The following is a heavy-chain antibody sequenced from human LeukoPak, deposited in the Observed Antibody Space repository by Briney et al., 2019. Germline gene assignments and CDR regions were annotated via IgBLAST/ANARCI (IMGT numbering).Heavy chain of an antibody. Sequence: GRSLRLSCAASGFTFSSYGMHWVRQAPGKGLEWVAVISYDGGDKYNADSVKGRFTISRDNSKNTLFLQMNSLRPEDTAVYYCAKDSSAAAADYYFDSWGQGTLVTVSS. J-gene: IGHJ4*02. D-gene: IGHD6-13*01. CDR1: GFTFSSYG. CDR2: ISYDGGDK. CDR3: AKDSSAAAADYYFDS. V-gene: IGHV3-30*18.